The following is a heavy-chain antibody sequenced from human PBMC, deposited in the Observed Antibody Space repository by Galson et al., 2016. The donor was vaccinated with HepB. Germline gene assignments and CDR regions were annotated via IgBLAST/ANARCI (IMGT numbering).Heavy chain of an antibody. Sequence: SLRLSCAASGFTFSDYNMNWVRQAPGKGLEWVSYISSLSSYIHYADSVKGRFTLSRDNAQNSLYLQMNSLTAEDTAVYYCVRGNRIYYYYGMDVWGQGTTVTVSS. CDR3: VRGNRIYYYYGMDV. CDR2: ISSLSSYI. V-gene: IGHV3-21*05. J-gene: IGHJ6*02. D-gene: IGHD2-15*01. CDR1: GFTFSDYN.